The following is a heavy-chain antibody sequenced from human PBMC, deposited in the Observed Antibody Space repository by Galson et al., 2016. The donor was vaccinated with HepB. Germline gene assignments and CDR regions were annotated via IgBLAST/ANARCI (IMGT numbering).Heavy chain of an antibody. CDR2: MLYDGSTK. CDR3: AKHRDPGGSSP. V-gene: IGHV3-30-3*02. Sequence: SLRLSCAGSGFTFSNYAMHLVRQAPGKGLEWVAVMLYDGSTKHYADSVKGRFTISRDNSKNTLHLQMNSLRAEDTAVYYCAKHRDPGGSSPWGQGTLVTVSS. D-gene: IGHD2-15*01. J-gene: IGHJ5*02. CDR1: GFTFSNYA.